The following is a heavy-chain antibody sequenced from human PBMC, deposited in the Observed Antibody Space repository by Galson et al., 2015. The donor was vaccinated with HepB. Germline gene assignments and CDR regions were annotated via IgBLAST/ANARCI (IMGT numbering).Heavy chain of an antibody. CDR3: ARDMDCSSTSCYFYGMDV. D-gene: IGHD2-2*01. V-gene: IGHV1-2*06. Sequence: SVKVSCKASGYTFTGYYMHWVRQAPGQGLEWMGRINPNSGGTNYAQKFQGRVTMTRDTSISTAYMELSRLRSDDTAVYYCARDMDCSSTSCYFYGMDVWGQGTTVTVSS. CDR2: INPNSGGT. CDR1: GYTFTGYY. J-gene: IGHJ6*02.